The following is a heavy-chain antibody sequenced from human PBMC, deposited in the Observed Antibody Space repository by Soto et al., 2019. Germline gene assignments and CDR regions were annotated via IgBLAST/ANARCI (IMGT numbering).Heavy chain of an antibody. Sequence: PSETLSLTCAVSGYSISSGYYWGWIRQPPGKGLEWIGSIYHSGSTYYNPSLKSRVTISVDTSKNQFSLKLSSVTAADTAVYYCARDIVVPAAIDYWGQGTLVTVSS. CDR1: GYSISSGYY. CDR3: ARDIVVPAAIDY. CDR2: IYHSGST. J-gene: IGHJ4*02. V-gene: IGHV4-38-2*02. D-gene: IGHD2-2*01.